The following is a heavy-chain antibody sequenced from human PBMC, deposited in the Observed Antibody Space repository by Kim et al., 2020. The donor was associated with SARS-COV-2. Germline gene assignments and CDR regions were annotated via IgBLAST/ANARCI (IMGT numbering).Heavy chain of an antibody. J-gene: IGHJ4*02. Sequence: TPDYATSVKGRFTISRDNSENSVYLQLNSLKTEDPAVYYCTGDRRGAGTDWGQGTLVTVSS. CDR2: TP. D-gene: IGHD6-19*01. CDR3: TGDRRGAGTD. V-gene: IGHV3-72*01.